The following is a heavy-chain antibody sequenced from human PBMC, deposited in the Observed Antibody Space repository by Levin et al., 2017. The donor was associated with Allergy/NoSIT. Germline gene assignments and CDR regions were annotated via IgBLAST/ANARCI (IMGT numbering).Heavy chain of an antibody. CDR2: INHSGST. V-gene: IGHV4-34*01. CDR1: GGSFSGYY. J-gene: IGHJ6*03. D-gene: IGHD2-2*01. Sequence: SQTLSLTCAVYGGSFSGYYWSWIRQPPGKGLEWIGEINHSGSTNYNPSLKSRVTISVDTSKNQFSLKLSSVTAADTAVYYCARVGPYCSSTSCSKSPYYYYYYYMDVWGKGTTVTVSS. CDR3: ARVGPYCSSTSCSKSPYYYYYYYMDV.